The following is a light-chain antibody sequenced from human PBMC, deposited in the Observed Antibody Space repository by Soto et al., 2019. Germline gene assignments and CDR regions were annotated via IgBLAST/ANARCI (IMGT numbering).Light chain of an antibody. Sequence: QSALTQPASVSGSPGQSITICCSGTSSDVGLYNYVSWYQQHPGKAPKRMIYEVSNRPSGVSNRFSGSKSGNTASLTISGLQAEDEADYYCSSYTSTSTLGVFGTGTKLTVL. CDR1: SSDVGLYNY. CDR3: SSYTSTSTLGV. CDR2: EVS. J-gene: IGLJ1*01. V-gene: IGLV2-14*01.